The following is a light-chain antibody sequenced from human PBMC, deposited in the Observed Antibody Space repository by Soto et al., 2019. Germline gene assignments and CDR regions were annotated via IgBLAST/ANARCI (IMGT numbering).Light chain of an antibody. CDR2: GAS. V-gene: IGKV3-20*01. J-gene: IGKJ2*01. CDR1: QSVSSSY. Sequence: EIVLTQSPGTLSLSPGERATLSCRASQSVSSSYLAWYQHKPGQAPRLLIYGASSRATGIPDRFSGSGSGTDFTLTISSLEPEDFGVYYCQQYGSSPPTFGKGTKREIK. CDR3: QQYGSSPPT.